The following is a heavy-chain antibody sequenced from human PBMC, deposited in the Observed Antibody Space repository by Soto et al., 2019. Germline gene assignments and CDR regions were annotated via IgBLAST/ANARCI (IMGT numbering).Heavy chain of an antibody. CDR3: ARSGDNYNRLDY. CDR1: GFTFSDYY. V-gene: IGHV3-11*06. CDR2: SSNSGTFS. D-gene: IGHD1-1*01. Sequence: QVQLVESGGGLVKPGGSLRLSCEGSGFTFSDYYISWIRQAPGKGLEWISYSSNSGTFSRYADSVKGRFSISRDNTKNLLEPPMNSLRAEDTAVYYCARSGDNYNRLDYWGQGTPVTVSS. J-gene: IGHJ4*02.